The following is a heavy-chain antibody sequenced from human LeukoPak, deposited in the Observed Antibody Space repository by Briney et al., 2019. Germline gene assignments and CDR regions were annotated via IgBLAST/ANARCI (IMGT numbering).Heavy chain of an antibody. CDR3: AKSSSSYSSSWLVDY. J-gene: IGHJ4*02. CDR2: ISYDGSNK. D-gene: IGHD6-13*01. V-gene: IGHV3-30-3*02. Sequence: PGGSLRLSCAASGFTFSSYAMHWVRQAPGKGLEWVAVISYDGSNKYYADSVKGRFTISRDNSKNTLYLQMNSLRAEDTAVYYCAKSSSSYSSSWLVDYWGQGTLVTVSS. CDR1: GFTFSSYA.